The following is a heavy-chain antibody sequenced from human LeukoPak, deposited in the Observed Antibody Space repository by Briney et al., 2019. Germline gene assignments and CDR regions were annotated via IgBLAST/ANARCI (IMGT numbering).Heavy chain of an antibody. CDR1: GYSISSGYY. CDR3: ASQYYDYVWGSYKFDY. J-gene: IGHJ4*02. Sequence: SETLSLTCTVSGYSISSGYYWGWIRQPPGKGLEWIGCIYHSGSTYYNPSLKSRVTISVDTSKNQFSLRLSSVTAADTAVYYCASQYYDYVWGSYKFDYWGQGTLVTVSS. D-gene: IGHD3-16*01. V-gene: IGHV4-38-2*02. CDR2: IYHSGST.